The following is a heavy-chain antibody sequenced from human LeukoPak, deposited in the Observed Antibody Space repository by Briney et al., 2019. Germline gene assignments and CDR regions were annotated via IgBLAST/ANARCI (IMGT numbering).Heavy chain of an antibody. CDR2: MNPNSGNT. Sequence: ASVKVSCKASGYTFTSYDINWVRQATGQGLEWMGWMNPNSGNTGYAQKFQGRVTTTRNTSISTAYMELSSLRSEDTAVYCCARTAYCGGDCYSDWFDPWGQGTLVTVSS. CDR1: GYTFTSYD. J-gene: IGHJ5*02. CDR3: ARTAYCGGDCYSDWFDP. D-gene: IGHD2-21*02. V-gene: IGHV1-8*01.